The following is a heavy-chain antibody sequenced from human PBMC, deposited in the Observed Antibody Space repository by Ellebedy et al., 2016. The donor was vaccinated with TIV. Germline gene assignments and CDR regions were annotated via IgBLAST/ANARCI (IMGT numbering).Heavy chain of an antibody. CDR3: AKEGVYSYGYADYFDF. J-gene: IGHJ4*02. Sequence: GESLKISCVASGFRFSSSAMGWVRQAPGKGLEWVAAISRTGGMTYFADSVKGRFSISRDNSKNTVDLQLNTLRVDDTAIYFCAKEGVYSYGYADYFDFWGPGTLVTVSS. CDR1: GFRFSSSA. D-gene: IGHD5-18*01. CDR2: ISRTGGMT. V-gene: IGHV3-23*01.